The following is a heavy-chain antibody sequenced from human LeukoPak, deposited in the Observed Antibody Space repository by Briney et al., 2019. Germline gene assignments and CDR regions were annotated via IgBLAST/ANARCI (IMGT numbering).Heavy chain of an antibody. CDR3: AKDSGYDLSAFDY. Sequence: GGSLRLSCAASGFTFDDYAMHWVRHAPGKGLEWVSGISWNSGSIGYADSVKGRFTISRDNAKNSLYLQMNSLRAEDTALYYCAKDSGYDLSAFDYWGQGTLVTVSS. CDR1: GFTFDDYA. CDR2: ISWNSGSI. V-gene: IGHV3-9*01. D-gene: IGHD5-12*01. J-gene: IGHJ4*02.